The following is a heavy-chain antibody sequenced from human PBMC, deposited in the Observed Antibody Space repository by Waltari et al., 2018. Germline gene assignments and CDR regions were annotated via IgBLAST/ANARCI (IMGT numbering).Heavy chain of an antibody. CDR3: ARQSAVTILSAVNWFDP. CDR1: GGSVSSSNYY. V-gene: IGHV4-39*01. J-gene: IGHJ5*02. CDR2: ISHSGTT. Sequence: QVQVQESGPGLVKPSETLSLTCSVSGGSVSSSNYYWGWIRQPPGKGLEWVGTISHSGTTYYNPGLRSRVTISVDTSKNQFSLMLTSVTAADTAVYYCARQSAVTILSAVNWFDPWGQGTLVTVSS. D-gene: IGHD2-2*01.